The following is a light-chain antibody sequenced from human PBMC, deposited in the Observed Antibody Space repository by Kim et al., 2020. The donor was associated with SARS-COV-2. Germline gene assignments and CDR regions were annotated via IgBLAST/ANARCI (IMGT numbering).Light chain of an antibody. V-gene: IGKV3-20*01. J-gene: IGKJ4*01. CDR1: EGINGNY. Sequence: PGDTASFSCRASEGINGNYLAWYQQRPGQAPRLLIYGASTRATRIPDRFSGSGSGIDFTLTITRLEPEDFAVYVCQQYGGSPLTFGGGTKVDIK. CDR2: GAS. CDR3: QQYGGSPLT.